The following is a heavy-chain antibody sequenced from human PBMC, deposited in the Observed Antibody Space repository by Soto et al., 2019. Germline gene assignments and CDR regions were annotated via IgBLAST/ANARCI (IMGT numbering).Heavy chain of an antibody. J-gene: IGHJ3*01. CDR3: ARQQYTVVTAFDV. Sequence: QVQLQESGPGLVKTSDTLSLTCTVSGGSITPYYWSWIRQPPGEGLEWLGYVSYSGKTGYNPSLKSRVSMSIATSKNEFSLKLTSLTAADAATYYCARQQYTVVTAFDVWGQGTTVAVSS. D-gene: IGHD2-15*01. CDR1: GGSITPYY. CDR2: VSYSGKT. V-gene: IGHV4-59*07.